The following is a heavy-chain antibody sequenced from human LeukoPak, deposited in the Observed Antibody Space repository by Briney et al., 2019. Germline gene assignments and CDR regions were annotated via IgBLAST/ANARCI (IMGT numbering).Heavy chain of an antibody. CDR3: ARIYYDSSGYYQGYFDY. Sequence: SVKVSCKASGGTFSSYAISWVRQAPGQGLEWMGGIIPIFGTANYAQKFQGRVTITTDESTSTAYMELSSLRSEDTAVYYCARIYYDSSGYYQGYFDYWGQGTLVTVSS. V-gene: IGHV1-69*05. CDR2: IIPIFGTA. J-gene: IGHJ4*02. D-gene: IGHD3-22*01. CDR1: GGTFSSYA.